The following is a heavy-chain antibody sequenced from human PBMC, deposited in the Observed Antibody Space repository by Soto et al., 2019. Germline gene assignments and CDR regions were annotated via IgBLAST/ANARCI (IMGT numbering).Heavy chain of an antibody. CDR1: GGSISSGGYY. CDR2: IYYSGST. Sequence: SETLSLTCTVSGGSISSGGYYWSWIRQHPGKGLEWIGYIYYSGSTYYNPSLKSRVTISVDTSKNQFSLKLSSVTAADTAVYYCAREIDYGDPTKDYWGQGTLVTVS. CDR3: AREIDYGDPTKDY. D-gene: IGHD4-17*01. J-gene: IGHJ4*02. V-gene: IGHV4-31*03.